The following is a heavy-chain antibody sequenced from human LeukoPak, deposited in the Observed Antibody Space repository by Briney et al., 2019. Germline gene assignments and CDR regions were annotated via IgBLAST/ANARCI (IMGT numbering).Heavy chain of an antibody. J-gene: IGHJ1*01. V-gene: IGHV3-21*01. Sequence: GGSLRLSCAASGFTFSSYSMNWVRQAPGKGLEWVSSISSSSSYIYYADSVKGRFTISRDNAKNSLYLQVNSLRAEDTAVYYCARDTIFGVVTPSIFQHWGQGTLVTVSS. D-gene: IGHD3-3*01. CDR2: ISSSSSYI. CDR1: GFTFSSYS. CDR3: ARDTIFGVVTPSIFQH.